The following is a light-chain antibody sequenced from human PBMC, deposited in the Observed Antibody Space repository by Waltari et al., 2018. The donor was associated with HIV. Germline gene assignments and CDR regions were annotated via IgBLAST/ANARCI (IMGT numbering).Light chain of an antibody. CDR3: SSYTSSRNYV. CDR2: EVS. V-gene: IGLV2-14*01. Sequence: QSALTQPASVSGPPGQSITISCTGTSSDVGAYHYVSWYQQHPGKAPKLMIFEVSNRPSGVSNRFSGSKSGNTASLTISGLQAEDEADYYCSSYTSSRNYVFGTGTKVTVL. J-gene: IGLJ1*01. CDR1: SSDVGAYHY.